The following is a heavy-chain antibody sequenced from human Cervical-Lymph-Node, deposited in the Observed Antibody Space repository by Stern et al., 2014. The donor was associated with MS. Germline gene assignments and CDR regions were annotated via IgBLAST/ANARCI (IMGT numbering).Heavy chain of an antibody. D-gene: IGHD4-11*01. CDR3: ARQPDYSDFLDF. Sequence: QVQLVQSGAEVKKPGASMTISCKASGYNFIDRAIHWVRQAPGQRLEWMGWINGGPGTTKYSQTFQGRVSFTRDKAASAAYMDLSSLSPDDTAVYYGARQPDYSDFLDFWGQGTLVTVSS. V-gene: IGHV1-3*01. J-gene: IGHJ4*02. CDR2: INGGPGTT. CDR1: GYNFIDRA.